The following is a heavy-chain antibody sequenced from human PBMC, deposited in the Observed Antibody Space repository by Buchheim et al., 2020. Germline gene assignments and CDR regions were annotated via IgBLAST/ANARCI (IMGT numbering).Heavy chain of an antibody. CDR1: GFTFSNYW. CDR3: VRFGIVPPIYYFDY. Sequence: EVQLVESGGGLAQPGGSLRLSCAASGFTFSNYWMIWVRQAPGKGLEWVANIKEDGNEVHFVDSVKGRFFISRDNARNSLYLQLNSLRVEDSAMYYCVRFGIVPPIYYFDYWGQGT. J-gene: IGHJ4*02. V-gene: IGHV3-7*01. CDR2: IKEDGNEV. D-gene: IGHD2/OR15-2a*01.